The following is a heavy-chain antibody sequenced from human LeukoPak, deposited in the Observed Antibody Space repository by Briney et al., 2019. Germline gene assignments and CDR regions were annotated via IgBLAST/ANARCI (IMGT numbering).Heavy chain of an antibody. CDR2: IKQDGSEK. D-gene: IGHD6-13*01. CDR3: ARDSSSWYYYYYYGMDV. J-gene: IGHJ6*04. Sequence: GGSLRLSCAASGFTFSSYWMSWVRQAPGKGLEWVANIKQDGSEKYYVDSVKGRFTISRDNAKYSLYLQMNSLRAEDTAVYYCARDSSSWYYYYYYGMDVWGKGTTVTVSS. V-gene: IGHV3-7*03. CDR1: GFTFSSYW.